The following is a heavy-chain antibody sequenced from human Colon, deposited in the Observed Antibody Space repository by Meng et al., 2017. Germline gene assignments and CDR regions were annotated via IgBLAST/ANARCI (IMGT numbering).Heavy chain of an antibody. D-gene: IGHD1-7*01. J-gene: IGHJ4*02. CDR2: ISNSYKT. CDR3: ARERVRELGLFDS. V-gene: IGHV4-4*03. Sequence: QRSAPGLCPPPGTLSLGFVFSVDSIANSKWWSWLRQAPGKGPEWIGEISNSYKTVYSPSLKSRVRISLDKSNNQFSLTLTSVTAADTAVYYCARERVRELGLFDSWGQGILVTVSS. CDR1: VDSIANSKW.